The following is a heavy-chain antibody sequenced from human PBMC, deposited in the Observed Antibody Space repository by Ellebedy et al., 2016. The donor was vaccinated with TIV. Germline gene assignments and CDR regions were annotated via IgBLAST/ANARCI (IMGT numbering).Heavy chain of an antibody. D-gene: IGHD5-12*01. J-gene: IGHJ4*02. CDR3: ARNRGHRVAELDY. Sequence: SETLSLXXTVSGGSISSSSFYWGWIRQPPGKGLEWIGSIYYSGSTYYNPSLKSRVTISVDTSKNQFSLKLSSVTAADTAVYYCARNRGHRVAELDYWGQGTLVTVSS. CDR2: IYYSGST. CDR1: GGSISSSSFY. V-gene: IGHV4-39*01.